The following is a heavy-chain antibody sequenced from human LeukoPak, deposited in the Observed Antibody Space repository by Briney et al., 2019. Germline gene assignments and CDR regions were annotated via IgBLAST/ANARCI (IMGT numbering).Heavy chain of an antibody. Sequence: KPSETLSLTCTVSGGSISSSSYYWGWIRQPPGKGLEWIGSIYYSGSTYYNPSLKSRVTISVDTSKNQFSLKLNSVTAADTAVYYCAKTWSGDYWSHFDYWGQGNLVTVSS. J-gene: IGHJ4*02. D-gene: IGHD3-3*01. CDR3: AKTWSGDYWSHFDY. CDR2: IYYSGST. CDR1: GGSISSSSYY. V-gene: IGHV4-39*01.